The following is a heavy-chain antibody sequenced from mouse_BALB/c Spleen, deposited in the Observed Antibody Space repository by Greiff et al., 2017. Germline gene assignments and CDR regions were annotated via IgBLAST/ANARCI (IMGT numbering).Heavy chain of an antibody. CDR1: GYTFTNYW. J-gene: IGHJ2*01. Sequence: QVQLQQSGAELVRPGTSVKISCKASGYTFTNYWLGWVKQRPGHGLEWIGDIYPGGGYTNYNEKFKGKATLTADTSSSTAYMQLSSLTSEDSAVYFCARFYYGSSYFDYWGQGTTLTVSS. V-gene: IGHV1-63*02. CDR3: ARFYYGSSYFDY. CDR2: IYPGGGYT. D-gene: IGHD1-1*01.